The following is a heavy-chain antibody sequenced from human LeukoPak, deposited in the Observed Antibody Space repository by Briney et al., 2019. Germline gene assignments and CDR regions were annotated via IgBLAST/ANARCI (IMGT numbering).Heavy chain of an antibody. D-gene: IGHD3-10*01. CDR3: ARAAAVGGELDFDI. CDR2: IYYSGST. V-gene: IGHV4-59*01. Sequence: AGGSLRLSCAASGFTFSSYSMSWIRQPPGKGLEWIGYIYYSGSTNYNPSLKSRVTISVDTSKNQFSLKLSSVTAADTAVYYCARAAAVGGELDFDIWGQGTMVTVSS. J-gene: IGHJ3*02. CDR1: GFTFSSYS.